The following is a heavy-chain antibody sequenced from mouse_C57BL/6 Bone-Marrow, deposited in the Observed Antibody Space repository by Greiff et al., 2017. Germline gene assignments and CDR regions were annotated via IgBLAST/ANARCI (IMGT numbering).Heavy chain of an antibody. J-gene: IGHJ4*01. CDR2: IRNKANNHAT. Sequence: EVMLVESGGGLVQPGGSMKLSCAASGFTFSDAWMDWVRQSPEKGLEWVAEIRNKANNHATYYAVSVKGRFTISRDDSKSSVYLQMNSLRAEDTGIYYGTRPCSHNYYAMDYWGQGTSVTVSS. CDR1: GFTFSDAW. CDR3: TRPCSHNYYAMDY. D-gene: IGHD6-1*01. V-gene: IGHV6-6*01.